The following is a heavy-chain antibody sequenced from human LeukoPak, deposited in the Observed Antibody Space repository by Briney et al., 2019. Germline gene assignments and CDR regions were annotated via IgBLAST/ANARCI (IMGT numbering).Heavy chain of an antibody. J-gene: IGHJ4*02. CDR2: VHYTGNT. Sequence: SETLSLTCTVSGGSISSYYWSWIRQPPGKGLEWIGYVHYTGNTNYNPSLKSRLTISVDTSKDQFSLKLSSVTAVDTAVYYCARESRREGYRFDYWGQGTLVTVSS. V-gene: IGHV4-59*01. D-gene: IGHD5-24*01. CDR1: GGSISSYY. CDR3: ARESRREGYRFDY.